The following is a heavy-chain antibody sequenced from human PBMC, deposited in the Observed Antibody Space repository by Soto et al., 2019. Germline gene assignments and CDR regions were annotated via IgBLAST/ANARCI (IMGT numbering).Heavy chain of an antibody. V-gene: IGHV4-61*08. CDR1: GGSVSSGDYC. D-gene: IGHD5-18*01. J-gene: IGHJ5*02. CDR3: ARIPVDTSMIYWLDP. Sequence: SETLSLICSISGGSVSSGDYCWGWIRXPPGKGLEWIGDIYYSGNTNYNPSLKSRVIISVDTSKNLFSLKLTSVTAADTAVYYCARIPVDTSMIYWLDPWGQGTLVTVSS. CDR2: IYYSGNT.